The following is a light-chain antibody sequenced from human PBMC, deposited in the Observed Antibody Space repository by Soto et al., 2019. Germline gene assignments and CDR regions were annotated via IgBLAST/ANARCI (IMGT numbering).Light chain of an antibody. Sequence: DIQMTQSPSTLSGSVGDRVTITCRASQTISSWLAWYQQKPGKAPKLLIYKASSLESGVPSRFSGSGSGTEFTLTISSLQPEDFALYYCQQYNNWPPSWTFGQGTKVDIK. J-gene: IGKJ1*01. CDR3: QQYNNWPPSWT. CDR2: KAS. CDR1: QTISSW. V-gene: IGKV1-5*03.